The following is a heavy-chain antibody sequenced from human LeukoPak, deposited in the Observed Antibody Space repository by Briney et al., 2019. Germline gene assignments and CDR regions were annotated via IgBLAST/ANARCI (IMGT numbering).Heavy chain of an antibody. CDR3: ARARVGANLLDV. D-gene: IGHD1-26*01. J-gene: IGHJ6*04. CDR1: GFTFTSSA. CDR2: IVVGSGNT. V-gene: IGHV1-58*02. Sequence: SVKVSCKASGFTFTSSAMQWVRQARGQRLEWIGWIVVGSGNTNYPQKFQGRVTMTRDTSTSTVYMELSSLRSEDTAVYCCARARVGANLLDVWGKGTTVTVSS.